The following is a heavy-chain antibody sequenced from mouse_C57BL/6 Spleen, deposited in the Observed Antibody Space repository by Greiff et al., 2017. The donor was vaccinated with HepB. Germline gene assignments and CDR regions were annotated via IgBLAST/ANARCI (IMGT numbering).Heavy chain of an antibody. CDR1: GYTFTSYW. J-gene: IGHJ3*01. CDR3: ARHLYDGYHLFAY. Sequence: QVQLQQPGAELVKPGASVKLSCKASGYTFTSYWMQWVKQRPGQGLEWIGEIDPSDSYTNYNQKFKGKATLTVDTSSSTAYMQLSSLTSEDSAVYYCARHLYDGYHLFAYWGQGTLVTVSA. CDR2: IDPSDSYT. D-gene: IGHD2-3*01. V-gene: IGHV1-50*01.